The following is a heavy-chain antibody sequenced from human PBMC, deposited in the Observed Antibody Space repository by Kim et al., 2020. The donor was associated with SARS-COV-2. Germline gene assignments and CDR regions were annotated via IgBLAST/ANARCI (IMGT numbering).Heavy chain of an antibody. V-gene: IGHV3-23*01. D-gene: IGHD5-12*01. CDR2: ISGSGGST. J-gene: IGHJ2*01. CDR1: GFTFSSYA. CDR3: AKGLEWLRLGDWYFDL. Sequence: GGSLRLSCAASGFTFSSYAMSWVRQAPGKGLEWVSAISGSGGSTYYADSVKGRFTISRDNSKNTLYLQMNSLRAEDTAVYYCAKGLEWLRLGDWYFDLWGRGTLVTVSS.